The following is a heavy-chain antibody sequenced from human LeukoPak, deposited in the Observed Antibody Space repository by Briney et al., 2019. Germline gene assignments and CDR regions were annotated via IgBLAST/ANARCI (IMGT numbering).Heavy chain of an antibody. D-gene: IGHD5-12*01. Sequence: KTSETLSLTCSVSSGSINSYHWSWIRQPPGKGLEWIGEINHSGSTNYNPSLKSRVTISVDTSKNQFSLKLSSVTAADTAVYYCARGGLGSIDYWGQGTLVTVSS. CDR3: ARGGLGSIDY. V-gene: IGHV4-34*01. CDR2: INHSGST. J-gene: IGHJ4*02. CDR1: SGSINSYH.